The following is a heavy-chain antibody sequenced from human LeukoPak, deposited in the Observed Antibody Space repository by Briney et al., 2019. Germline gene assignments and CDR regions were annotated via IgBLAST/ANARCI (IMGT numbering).Heavy chain of an antibody. D-gene: IGHD2-15*01. CDR1: GFTFSSYA. CDR2: ISGSGGST. CDR3: AKDAIRPRYCRGGSCFSYDDY. J-gene: IGHJ4*02. Sequence: PGGSLRLSCAASGFTFSSYAMSWVRQAPGKGLEWVSAISGSGGSTYYADSVKGRFTISRDNSKNTLYLQMNSLRAEDTAVYYCAKDAIRPRYCRGGSCFSYDDYWGQGTLVTVSS. V-gene: IGHV3-23*01.